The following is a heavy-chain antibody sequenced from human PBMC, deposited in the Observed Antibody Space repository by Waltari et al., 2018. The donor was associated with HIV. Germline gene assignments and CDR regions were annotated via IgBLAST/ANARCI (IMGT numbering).Heavy chain of an antibody. CDR3: AKAITMIVVAGIDFDY. J-gene: IGHJ4*02. Sequence: EVQLVESGGGLVQPGRSLRLSCAASGFTFDDYAMHWVRQAPGKGLGWGSGISWNSGSIGYADFVKGRFTISRDNAKNSLYLQMNSLRAEDTALYYCAKAITMIVVAGIDFDYWGQGTLVTVSS. V-gene: IGHV3-9*01. CDR1: GFTFDDYA. CDR2: ISWNSGSI. D-gene: IGHD3-22*01.